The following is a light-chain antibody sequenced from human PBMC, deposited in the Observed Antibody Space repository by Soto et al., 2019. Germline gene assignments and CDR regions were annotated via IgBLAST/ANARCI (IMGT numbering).Light chain of an antibody. Sequence: VMTQSPATLSVSPGERAILSCRASQSVNINLAWYLQKPGQAPRLLIYGASTRPTDIPARLSGSGSGTEFTLTISSLQSEDFAVYYCHQYNYWPGTFGQGTKLDIK. J-gene: IGKJ2*01. V-gene: IGKV3-15*01. CDR1: QSVNIN. CDR2: GAS. CDR3: HQYNYWPGT.